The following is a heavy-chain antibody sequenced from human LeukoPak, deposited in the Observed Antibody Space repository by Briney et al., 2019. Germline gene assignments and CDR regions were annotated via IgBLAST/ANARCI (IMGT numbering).Heavy chain of an antibody. J-gene: IGHJ6*03. D-gene: IGHD6-13*01. CDR1: GCSISSYY. CDR2: IYTSGST. Sequence: PSETLSLTCTVSGCSISSYYRSWIRQPPGKGLKGIGCIYTSGSTNYHPSLKSRVTISVDTSKNQFSLKLSSVTAADTDVYYCARHYWGISSSWYHNYYYYMDVWGKGTTVTVTS. V-gene: IGHV4-4*09. CDR3: ARHYWGISSSWYHNYYYYMDV.